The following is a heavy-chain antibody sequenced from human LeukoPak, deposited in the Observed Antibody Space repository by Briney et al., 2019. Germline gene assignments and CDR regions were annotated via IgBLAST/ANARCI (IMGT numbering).Heavy chain of an antibody. CDR3: ARDRVSSGWVDAFDI. J-gene: IGHJ3*02. Sequence: ASVKVSCKASGYTFTGYYMHWVRQAPGQGLEWMGGIIPIFGTANYAQKFQGRVTITTDESTSTAYMELSSLRSEDTAVYYCARDRVSSGWVDAFDIWGQGTMVTVSS. D-gene: IGHD6-19*01. CDR1: GYTFTGYY. CDR2: IIPIFGTA. V-gene: IGHV1-69*05.